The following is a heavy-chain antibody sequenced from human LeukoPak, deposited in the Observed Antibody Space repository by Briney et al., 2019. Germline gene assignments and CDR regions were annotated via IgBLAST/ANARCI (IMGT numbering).Heavy chain of an antibody. Sequence: ASVKVSCKASGYTFTSYAMHWVRQAPGQRLEWMGWINAGNGNTKYSQKFQGRVTITRDTSASTAYMELSSLRSEDTAVYYCARGFEDGYPTAVDYWGQGTLVTVSS. J-gene: IGHJ4*02. CDR3: ARGFEDGYPTAVDY. V-gene: IGHV1-3*01. CDR1: GYTFTSYA. CDR2: INAGNGNT. D-gene: IGHD5-24*01.